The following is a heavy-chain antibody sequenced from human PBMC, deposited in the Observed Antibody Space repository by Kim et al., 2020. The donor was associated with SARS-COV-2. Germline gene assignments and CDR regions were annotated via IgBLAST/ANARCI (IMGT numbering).Heavy chain of an antibody. Sequence: LRETLSLTCAVSGGSISSSNWWSWVRQPPGKGLEWIGEIYHSGSTNYNPSLKSRVTISVDKSKNQFSLKLSSVTAADTAVYYCARKVDWLLYFDYWGQGTLVTVSS. J-gene: IGHJ4*02. CDR3: ARKVDWLLYFDY. V-gene: IGHV4-4*02. CDR1: GGSISSSNW. D-gene: IGHD3-9*01. CDR2: IYHSGST.